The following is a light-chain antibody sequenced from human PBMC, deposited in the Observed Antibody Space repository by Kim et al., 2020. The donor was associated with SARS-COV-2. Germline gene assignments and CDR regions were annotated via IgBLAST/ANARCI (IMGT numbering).Light chain of an antibody. CDR1: QSVTSY. CDR2: EAS. Sequence: QGQKGTLSCSASQSVTSYLAWYQHKPGQAPRLLIFEASNRAPGIPARFSGSGSGTDFTLTINSLEPEDFGFYYCQLRTDWPPGFTFGQGTRLEIK. CDR3: QLRTDWPPGFT. V-gene: IGKV3-11*01. J-gene: IGKJ5*01.